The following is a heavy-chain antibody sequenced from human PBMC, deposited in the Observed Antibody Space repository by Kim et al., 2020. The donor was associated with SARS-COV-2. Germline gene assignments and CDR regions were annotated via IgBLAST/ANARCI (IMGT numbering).Heavy chain of an antibody. CDR2: TYYRSKWYN. V-gene: IGHV6-1*01. J-gene: IGHJ4*02. CDR3: GRGSYNSGWY. D-gene: IGHD6-25*01. Sequence: SQTLSLTCAISGDSVSSNNAAWHWIRQSPSRDLEWLGRTYYRSKWYNDYALSVKSRMTINPDTSNNQFSLQLNSVTPEDTAVYYCGRGSYNSGWYWGQGTAVTVSS. CDR1: GDSVSSNNAA.